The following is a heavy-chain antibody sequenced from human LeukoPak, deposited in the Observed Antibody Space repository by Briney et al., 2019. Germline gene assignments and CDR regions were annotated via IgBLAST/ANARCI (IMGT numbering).Heavy chain of an antibody. D-gene: IGHD3-10*01. CDR3: VKDIGPHYYGSGSYYQEDYYYYMDV. Sequence: SETLTLTCTVSGGSVSSSSYYWGWIRQPPGKGLEWIGSIYYSGSTYYNPSLKSRVTISVDTSKNQFSLKLSSVTAADTAFYYCVKDIGPHYYGSGSYYQEDYYYYMDVWGKGTTVTISS. J-gene: IGHJ6*03. CDR1: GGSVSSSSYY. V-gene: IGHV4-39*07. CDR2: IYYSGST.